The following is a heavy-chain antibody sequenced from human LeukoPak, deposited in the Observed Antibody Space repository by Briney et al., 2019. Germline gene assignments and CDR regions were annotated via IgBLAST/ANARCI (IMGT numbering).Heavy chain of an antibody. CDR1: GYTFTSYD. J-gene: IGHJ4*02. CDR2: MNPNSGNT. D-gene: IGHD5-18*01. Sequence: ASVKVSCKASGYTFTSYDINWVRQATVQGLEWMGWMNPNSGNTGYAQKFQGRVTMTRDTSISTAYMELSSLRSEDTAVYYCARARGYSYGYKDYWGQGTLVTVSS. V-gene: IGHV1-8*01. CDR3: ARARGYSYGYKDY.